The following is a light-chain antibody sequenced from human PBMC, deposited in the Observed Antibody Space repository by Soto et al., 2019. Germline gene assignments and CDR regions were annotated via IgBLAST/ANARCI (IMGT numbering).Light chain of an antibody. CDR3: QSNYILPWT. CDR1: QSISSY. J-gene: IGKJ1*01. Sequence: DIQMTQSPFSLSASVGDRVTITCRASQSISSYLNWYQHKVGKAPQLLIYSASTLQVGVPSRFSGSGSGTEFTLTISSLQPDDYASYYCQSNYILPWTFGQGTKVDIK. V-gene: IGKV1-39*01. CDR2: SAS.